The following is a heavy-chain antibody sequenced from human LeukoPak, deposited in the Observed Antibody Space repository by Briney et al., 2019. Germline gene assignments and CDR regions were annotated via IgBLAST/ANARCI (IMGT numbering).Heavy chain of an antibody. CDR3: AREGYCSGGSCYSVRYYMDV. J-gene: IGHJ6*03. Sequence: SVKVSCKASGGTFSSYAISWVRQAPGQGLEWMGGIIPIFGTANYAQKFQGRVTITTDESTSTAYMELGSLRSEDTAVYYCAREGYCSGGSCYSVRYYMDVWGKGTTVTVSS. D-gene: IGHD2-15*01. CDR1: GGTFSSYA. CDR2: IIPIFGTA. V-gene: IGHV1-69*05.